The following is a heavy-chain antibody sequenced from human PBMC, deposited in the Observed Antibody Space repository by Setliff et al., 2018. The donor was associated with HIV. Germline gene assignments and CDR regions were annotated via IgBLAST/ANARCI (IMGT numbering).Heavy chain of an antibody. D-gene: IGHD3-10*01. Sequence: SETLSLTCSVSGVSVSSGGYYWSWIRQHPGKGLEWIGYIYYTGSTYYHPSLKSRVLISVDTSNNQFSLRLSSVTAADTAVYYCARDLSPYGSGDPYYYYGMDVWGQGTTVTVSS. CDR3: ARDLSPYGSGDPYYYYGMDV. CDR1: GVSVSSGGYY. V-gene: IGHV4-31*03. J-gene: IGHJ6*02. CDR2: IYYTGST.